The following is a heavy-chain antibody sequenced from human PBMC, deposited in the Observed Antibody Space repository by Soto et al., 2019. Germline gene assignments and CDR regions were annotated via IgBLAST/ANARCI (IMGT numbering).Heavy chain of an antibody. V-gene: IGHV1-46*01. CDR1: GYTFTSYY. J-gene: IGHJ6*02. CDR3: ARDARMTTVTDYYYYYYGMDV. Sequence: ASVKVSCKASGYTFTSYYMHWVRQAPGQGLEWMGIINPSGGSTSYAQKFQGRVTMTRDTSTSTVYMELSSLRSEDTAVYYCARDARMTTVTDYYYYYYGMDVWGQGTTVTVSS. D-gene: IGHD4-4*01. CDR2: INPSGGST.